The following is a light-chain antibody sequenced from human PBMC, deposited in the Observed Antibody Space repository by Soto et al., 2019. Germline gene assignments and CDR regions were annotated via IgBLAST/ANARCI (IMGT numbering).Light chain of an antibody. J-gene: IGLJ1*01. CDR2: EVY. CDR3: SSYVGTNSYV. Sequence: QSVLTQPPSASVSPGQSVTISCTGTSSDVGGYNYVSWYQHHPGKAPKLIIYEVYKRPSGVPDRFSGSKSGNTAALTVSGLQAEDEADYYCSSYVGTNSYVFGTGTKLTVL. V-gene: IGLV2-8*01. CDR1: SSDVGGYNY.